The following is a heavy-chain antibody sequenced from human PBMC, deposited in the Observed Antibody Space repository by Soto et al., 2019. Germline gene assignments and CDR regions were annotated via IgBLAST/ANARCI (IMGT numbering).Heavy chain of an antibody. V-gene: IGHV3-21*01. D-gene: IGHD2-15*01. CDR3: ARDSLGWYYFDY. Sequence: GGSLRLSCAASGFTFSSYSMNWVRQAPGKGLEWVSSISSSSSYIYYADSVKGRFTISRDSAKNSLYLQMNSLRAEDTAVYYCARDSLGWYYFDYWGQGTLVTVSS. J-gene: IGHJ4*02. CDR2: ISSSSSYI. CDR1: GFTFSSYS.